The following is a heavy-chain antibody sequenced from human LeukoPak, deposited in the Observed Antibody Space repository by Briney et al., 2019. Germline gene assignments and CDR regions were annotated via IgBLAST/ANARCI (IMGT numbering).Heavy chain of an antibody. V-gene: IGHV3-74*01. CDR2: MNTDGSAT. J-gene: IGHJ4*02. CDR1: GFTFSSYW. D-gene: IGHD7-27*01. Sequence: GGSLRLSCSASGFTFSSYWMHWVRQAAGRGLVWVSRMNTDGSATTYADSVKGRFTISRDNAKSTVYLQMNSLRAEDTAVYYCARDNWGIDYWGQGPLVTVSS. CDR3: ARDNWGIDY.